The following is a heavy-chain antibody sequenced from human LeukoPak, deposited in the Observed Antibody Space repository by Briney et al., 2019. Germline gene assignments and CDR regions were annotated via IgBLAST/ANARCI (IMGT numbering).Heavy chain of an antibody. J-gene: IGHJ4*02. CDR3: ARGEGPRPRKPFDY. D-gene: IGHD1-14*01. Sequence: GGSLRLSCAASGFTFSSYWMSWVRQAPGKGLEWVANIKQDGSEKYYVDSVKGRFTISRDNAKNSLYLQMNSLRAEDTAVYYCARGEGPRPRKPFDYWGQGTLVTVSS. CDR2: IKQDGSEK. CDR1: GFTFSSYW. V-gene: IGHV3-7*01.